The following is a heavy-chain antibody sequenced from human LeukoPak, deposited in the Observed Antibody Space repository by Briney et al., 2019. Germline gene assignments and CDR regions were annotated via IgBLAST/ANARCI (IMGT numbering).Heavy chain of an antibody. J-gene: IGHJ4*02. CDR3: ASLVGMATIGIY. V-gene: IGHV3-20*04. CDR2: INWNGGST. D-gene: IGHD5-24*01. Sequence: PGGSLRLSCAASGFTFDDYGMSWVRQAPGKGLEWVSGINWNGGSTGYADSVKGRFTISRDNAKNSLYLQMNSLRAEDTAVYYCASLVGMATIGIYWGQGTLVTVSS. CDR1: GFTFDDYG.